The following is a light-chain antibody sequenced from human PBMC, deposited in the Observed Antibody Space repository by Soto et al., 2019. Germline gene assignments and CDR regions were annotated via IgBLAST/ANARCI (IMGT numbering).Light chain of an antibody. V-gene: IGKV1-5*01. Sequence: DIPMTQSHSILSASVGDRVTITCRASQIISSRLAGYQQKPGKAPQLLIYDAYNLESGGPSRFSGSGSGTGFTLTISILQPDDGATYYCQQYNSYSLTFGGGTKVVIK. J-gene: IGKJ4*01. CDR1: QIISSR. CDR2: DAY. CDR3: QQYNSYSLT.